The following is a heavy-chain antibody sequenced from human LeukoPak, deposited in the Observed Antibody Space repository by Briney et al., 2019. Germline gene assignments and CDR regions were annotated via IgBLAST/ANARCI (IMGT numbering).Heavy chain of an antibody. CDR1: GGSFSGYY. J-gene: IGHJ4*02. CDR3: ARAPLVSIAAALDY. V-gene: IGHV4-34*01. D-gene: IGHD6-13*01. Sequence: SETLSLTCAVYGGSFSGYYWSWIRQPPGKGLEWIGEINHSGSTNYNPSLKSRVTISVDTSKNQFSLKLGSVTAADTAVYYCARAPLVSIAAALDYWGQGTLVTVSS. CDR2: INHSGST.